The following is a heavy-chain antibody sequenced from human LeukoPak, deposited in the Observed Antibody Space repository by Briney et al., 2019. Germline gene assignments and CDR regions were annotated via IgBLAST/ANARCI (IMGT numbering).Heavy chain of an antibody. V-gene: IGHV4-39*01. CDR3: ARQSYSSSWYYLDY. CDR2: IYYSGST. CDR1: GGSISSSSYY. J-gene: IGHJ4*02. Sequence: SETLSLTCTVSGGSISSSSYYWGWIRQPPGKGLDWIGSIYYSGSTYYNPSLKSRVTISVDTSKNQFSLKLSSVTAADTAVYYCARQSYSSSWYYLDYWGQGTLVTVSS. D-gene: IGHD6-13*01.